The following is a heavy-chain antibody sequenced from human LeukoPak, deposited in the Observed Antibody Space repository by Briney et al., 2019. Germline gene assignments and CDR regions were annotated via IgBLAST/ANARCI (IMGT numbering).Heavy chain of an antibody. CDR2: IYYSGST. Sequence: SETLSLTCTVSGGSISSSGYYWGWIRQPPGKGLEWIGSIYYSGSTYYNPSLKSRVTISVDTSKNQFPLKLSSVTAADTAVYYCVRSGHSGSSWYVDYWGQGTLVTVSS. CDR1: GGSISSSGYY. J-gene: IGHJ4*02. V-gene: IGHV4-39*01. CDR3: VRSGHSGSSWYVDY. D-gene: IGHD6-13*01.